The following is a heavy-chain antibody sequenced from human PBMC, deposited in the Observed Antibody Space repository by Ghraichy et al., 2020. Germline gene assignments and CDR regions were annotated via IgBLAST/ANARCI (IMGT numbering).Heavy chain of an antibody. V-gene: IGHV3-48*01. J-gene: IGHJ4*02. Sequence: GGSLRLSCAASGSTFSSYSMNWVRQAPGKGLEWVSYISSSSSTINYADSVKGRFTLSRDNAKNSLYLQMNRLRAEDTAVSYCARDPDPNRGYTYKAAASVYWGQGTLVTVSS. CDR2: ISSSSSTI. CDR3: ARDPDPNRGYTYKAAASVY. CDR1: GSTFSSYS. D-gene: IGHD5-18*01.